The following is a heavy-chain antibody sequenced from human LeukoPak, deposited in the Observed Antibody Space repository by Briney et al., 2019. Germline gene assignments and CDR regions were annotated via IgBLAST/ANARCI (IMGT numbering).Heavy chain of an antibody. Sequence: PGGSLRLSCAASGFTSSSYGMHWVRQAPGKGLEWVAVISYDGSNKYYADSVKGRFTISRDNSKNTLYLQMNSLRAEDTAVYYCAKPYASTTVTPNYDYWGQGTLVTVSS. CDR1: GFTSSSYG. D-gene: IGHD4-17*01. CDR3: AKPYASTTVTPNYDY. V-gene: IGHV3-30*18. J-gene: IGHJ4*02. CDR2: ISYDGSNK.